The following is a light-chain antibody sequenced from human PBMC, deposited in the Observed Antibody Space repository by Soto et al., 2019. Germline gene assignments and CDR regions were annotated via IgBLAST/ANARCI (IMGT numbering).Light chain of an antibody. V-gene: IGKV3-15*01. Sequence: IVMTQSPGTLSVSPWERATLSCRASQSVSSNLAWYQQKPGQAPRLLISDAPTRATGIPARFSGSGSGTEFTLTVSSLQSEDFAVYYCHQRQSWPRTFGQGTKVDI. CDR2: DAP. J-gene: IGKJ1*01. CDR1: QSVSSN. CDR3: HQRQSWPRT.